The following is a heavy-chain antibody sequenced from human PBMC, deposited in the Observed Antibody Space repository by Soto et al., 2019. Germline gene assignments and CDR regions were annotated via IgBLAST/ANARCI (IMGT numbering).Heavy chain of an antibody. Sequence: PGGSLRLSCAASGFTFDDYAMHWVWQAPGKGLEWVSGISWNSGSIGYADSVKGRFTISRDNAKNSLYLQMNSLRAEDTALYYCAKAGVYSSSWYFDYWGQGTLVTVSS. V-gene: IGHV3-9*01. J-gene: IGHJ4*02. CDR2: ISWNSGSI. CDR1: GFTFDDYA. D-gene: IGHD6-13*01. CDR3: AKAGVYSSSWYFDY.